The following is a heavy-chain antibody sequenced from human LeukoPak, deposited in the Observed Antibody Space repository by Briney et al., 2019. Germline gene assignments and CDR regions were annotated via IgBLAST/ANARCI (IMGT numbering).Heavy chain of an antibody. Sequence: GGSLRLSCAASGFTFSRYAMQWVRQAPDKRLEYVSGMDDSGAHTYYADSVKGRFTMSRDNSRDTLYLQMGSLRPEDTAVYYCARYGRAKNDFWGQGTLVTVST. D-gene: IGHD1-26*01. V-gene: IGHV3-64*02. J-gene: IGHJ4*02. CDR3: ARYGRAKNDF. CDR2: MDDSGAHT. CDR1: GFTFSRYA.